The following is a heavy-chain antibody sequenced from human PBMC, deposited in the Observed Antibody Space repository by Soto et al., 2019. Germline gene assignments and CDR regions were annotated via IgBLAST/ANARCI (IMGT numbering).Heavy chain of an antibody. CDR1: GGSFSGYY. Sequence: QVQLQQWGAGLLKPSETLSLTCAVYGGSFSGYYWSWIHQPPGKGLEWIGEINHSGSTNYNPSLKSRVTISVDTSKNQFSLKLSSVTAADTAVYYCARLSSTSLDAFDIWGQGTMVTVSS. V-gene: IGHV4-34*01. CDR3: ARLSSTSLDAFDI. D-gene: IGHD2-2*01. CDR2: INHSGST. J-gene: IGHJ3*02.